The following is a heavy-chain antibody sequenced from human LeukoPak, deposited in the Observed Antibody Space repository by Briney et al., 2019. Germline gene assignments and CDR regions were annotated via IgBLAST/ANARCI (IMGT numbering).Heavy chain of an antibody. Sequence: ASVKVSCKASGGTFSSYAISWVRQAPGQGLEWMGWINTNTGNPTYAQGFTGRFVFSLDTSVSTAYLQISSLKAEDTAVYYCARGRVDSSSWFYYYYYYMDVWGKGTTVTVSS. CDR2: INTNTGNP. CDR1: GGTFSSYA. CDR3: ARGRVDSSSWFYYYYYYMDV. J-gene: IGHJ6*03. V-gene: IGHV7-4-1*02. D-gene: IGHD6-13*01.